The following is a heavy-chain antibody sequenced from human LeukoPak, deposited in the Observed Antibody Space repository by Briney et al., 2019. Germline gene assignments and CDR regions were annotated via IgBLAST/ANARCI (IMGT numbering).Heavy chain of an antibody. D-gene: IGHD6-19*01. CDR3: ARDLFFSDAGYSSGWRAEYFHH. J-gene: IGHJ1*01. Sequence: PGGSLRLSCSASGFTFSSYVMHWVRQAPGKGLEHASAISSNGGSTYYADSVKGRFTISRDNSKNTLYLQMSSLRAEDTAVYYCARDLFFSDAGYSSGWRAEYFHHWGQGTLVTVSS. V-gene: IGHV3-64D*09. CDR1: GFTFSSYV. CDR2: ISSNGGST.